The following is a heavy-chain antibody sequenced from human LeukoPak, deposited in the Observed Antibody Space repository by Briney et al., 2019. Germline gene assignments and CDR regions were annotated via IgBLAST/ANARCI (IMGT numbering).Heavy chain of an antibody. CDR3: ARGPGYYDSSGYYVGYYYYMDV. V-gene: IGHV4-39*07. CDR1: GGSISSSSYY. D-gene: IGHD3-22*01. J-gene: IGHJ6*03. Sequence: SETLSLTCTVSGGSISSSSYYWGWIRQPPGKGLEWIGSIYYSGSTYYNPSLKSRVTISVDTSKNQFSLKLSSVTAADTAVYYCARGPGYYDSSGYYVGYYYYMDVWGKGTTVTVSS. CDR2: IYYSGST.